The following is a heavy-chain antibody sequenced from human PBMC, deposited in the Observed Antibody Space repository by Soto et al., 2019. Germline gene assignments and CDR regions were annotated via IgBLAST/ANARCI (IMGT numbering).Heavy chain of an antibody. CDR1: GFTFSSYG. CDR2: IWCDGSNK. CDR3: ARDPHPGIGGSSDY. Sequence: QVQLVESGGGVVQPGRSLRLSCAASGFTFSSYGMHWVRQAPGKGMEWVAVIWCDGSNKYYADSVKGRFTISRDNSKNTLYLQMNSLRAEDTAVYYCARDPHPGIGGSSDYWGQGTLVTVSS. V-gene: IGHV3-33*01. D-gene: IGHD1-26*01. J-gene: IGHJ4*02.